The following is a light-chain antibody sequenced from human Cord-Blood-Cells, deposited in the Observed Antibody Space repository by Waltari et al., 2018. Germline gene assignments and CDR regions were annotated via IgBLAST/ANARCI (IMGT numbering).Light chain of an antibody. V-gene: IGLV3-19*01. J-gene: IGLJ2*01. CDR1: SLRSDY. CDR2: GKN. Sequence: SSPLTQDPAVSVALGQTVRITCQGDSLRSDYTTLYQQKPGQAPVLVIYGKNNRPSGIPDRFSGSSSGNTASLTITGAQAEDEADYYCNSRDSSGNHVVFGGGNKLTVL. CDR3: NSRDSSGNHVV.